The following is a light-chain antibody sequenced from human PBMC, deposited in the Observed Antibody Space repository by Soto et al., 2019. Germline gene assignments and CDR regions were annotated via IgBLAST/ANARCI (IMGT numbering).Light chain of an antibody. CDR3: QQYYDSPYT. CDR1: QTIGKTY. CDR2: VAS. Sequence: EIVLTQSPGILSLSPGERATLSCRASQTIGKTYVAWYRQKPGQAHQLHNPVASGWAIGIPDRFSASRSGTDFTLNITDVEPEDCAVYYCQQYYDSPYTFGQGTRLDIK. J-gene: IGKJ2*01. V-gene: IGKV3-20*01.